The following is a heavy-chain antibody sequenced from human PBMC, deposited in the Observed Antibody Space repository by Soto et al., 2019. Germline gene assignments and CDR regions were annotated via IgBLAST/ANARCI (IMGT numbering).Heavy chain of an antibody. CDR2: VYHRGGT. CDR1: GGSISSSNW. CDR3: ARGSYASNFDS. Sequence: SETLSLTCAVSGGSISSSNWWSWVRQAPGKGLEWIGEVYHRGGTNYNPSLESRVTVSVDKSRNHFSLKLSSVTAADTAVYYCARGSYASNFDSWGQGTLVTVSS. J-gene: IGHJ4*02. D-gene: IGHD3-16*01. V-gene: IGHV4-4*02.